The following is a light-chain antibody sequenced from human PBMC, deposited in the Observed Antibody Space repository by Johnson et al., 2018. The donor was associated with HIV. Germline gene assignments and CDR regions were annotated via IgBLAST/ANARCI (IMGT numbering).Light chain of an antibody. CDR3: ETWASSLSGV. J-gene: IGLJ1*01. CDR2: DNN. CDR1: SSNIGNNY. V-gene: IGLV1-51*01. Sequence: QSVLTQPPSVSAAPGQKVTISCSGSSSNIGNNYVSWYQQFPGTAPKLLIYDNNQRPSGIPDRFSGSKSGTSATLGITGLQTGDEADYYCETWASSLSGVFGTGTKVTVL.